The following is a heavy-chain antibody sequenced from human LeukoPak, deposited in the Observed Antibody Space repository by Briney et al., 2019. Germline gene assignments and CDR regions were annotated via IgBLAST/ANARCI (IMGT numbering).Heavy chain of an antibody. J-gene: IGHJ3*02. Sequence: AGGSLRLSCAASGFTFSSYAMSWVRQAPGKGLEWVSGISGSDRSTYYADSVKGRFIISRDNSKNTLYLQMNSLRAEDTAVYYCAKDTGVGAFDIWGQGTMVTVSS. CDR1: GFTFSSYA. V-gene: IGHV3-23*01. D-gene: IGHD2-8*01. CDR3: AKDTGVGAFDI. CDR2: ISGSDRST.